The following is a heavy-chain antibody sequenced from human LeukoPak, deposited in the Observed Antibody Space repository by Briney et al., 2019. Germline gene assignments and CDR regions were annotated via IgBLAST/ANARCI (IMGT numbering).Heavy chain of an antibody. D-gene: IGHD2-15*01. CDR2: VQYSGST. J-gene: IGHJ4*02. V-gene: IGHV4-59*02. Sequence: PSETLSLTCTVSGASVSRYYSYWVRQSPGKGLEWIGYVQYSGSTYYNPSLKSRVSLSVDASKNQFSLNLKSVTTADTAVYYCAAGAYCSVASCLAPLLDWWGPGTLVTVSS. CDR1: GASVSRYY. CDR3: AAGAYCSVASCLAPLLDW.